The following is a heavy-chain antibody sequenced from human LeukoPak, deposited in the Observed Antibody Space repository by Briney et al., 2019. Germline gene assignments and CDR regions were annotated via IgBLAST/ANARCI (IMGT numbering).Heavy chain of an antibody. CDR1: GGSFSGYY. D-gene: IGHD3-22*01. J-gene: IGHJ3*02. Sequence: PSETLSLACAVYGGSFSGYYWSWIRQPPGKGLEWIGEINHSGSTNYNPSLKGRVTISVDTSKNQFSLKLSSVTAADTAVYYCAREGYYDSSGYYPDAFDIWGQGTMVTVSS. CDR3: AREGYYDSSGYYPDAFDI. CDR2: INHSGST. V-gene: IGHV4-34*01.